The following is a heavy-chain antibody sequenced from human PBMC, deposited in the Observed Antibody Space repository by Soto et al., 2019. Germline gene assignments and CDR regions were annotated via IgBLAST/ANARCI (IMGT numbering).Heavy chain of an antibody. D-gene: IGHD2-15*01. V-gene: IGHV1-69*02. J-gene: IGHJ4*02. Sequence: QVQLVQSGAEVKKPGSSVKVSCKASGGTFSSYTISWVRQAPGQGLEWMGRIIPILGIANYAQKFQGRVTITANKSKSTADMELRSLRSEGTAVYYCACVAPSSGFYYWGQGTLVTVSS. CDR2: IIPILGIA. CDR1: GGTFSSYT. CDR3: ACVAPSSGFYY.